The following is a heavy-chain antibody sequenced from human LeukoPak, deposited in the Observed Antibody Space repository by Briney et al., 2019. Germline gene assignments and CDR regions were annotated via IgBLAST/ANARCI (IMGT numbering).Heavy chain of an antibody. CDR1: GFTFSDHY. CDR3: TSPANGNPMTTVTP. Sequence: PGGSLRLSCAASGFTFSDHYMDWVRQAPGKGLEWVGRTRNKANSYTTEYAASVKGRFTISRDDSKNSLYLQMNSLKTEDTAVYYCTSPANGNPMTTVTPWGQGTLVTVSS. J-gene: IGHJ4*02. CDR2: TRNKANSYTT. V-gene: IGHV3-72*01. D-gene: IGHD4-17*01.